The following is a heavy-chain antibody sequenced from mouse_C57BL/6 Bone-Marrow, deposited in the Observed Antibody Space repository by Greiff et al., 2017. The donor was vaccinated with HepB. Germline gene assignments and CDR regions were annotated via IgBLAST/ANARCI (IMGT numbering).Heavy chain of an antibody. Sequence: VQLQHSGAELARPGASVKLSCKASGYTFTSYGISWVKQRTGQGLEWIGEIYPRSGNTYYNEKFKGKATLTADKSSSTAYMELRSLTSEDSAVYFCARRNGDYYFDYWGQGTTLTVSS. D-gene: IGHD4-1*02. J-gene: IGHJ2*01. V-gene: IGHV1-81*01. CDR1: GYTFTSYG. CDR3: ARRNGDYYFDY. CDR2: IYPRSGNT.